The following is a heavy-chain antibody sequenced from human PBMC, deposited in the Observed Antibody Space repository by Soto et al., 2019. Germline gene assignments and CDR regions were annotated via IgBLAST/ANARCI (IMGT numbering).Heavy chain of an antibody. CDR3: ARESEDLTPNFDY. J-gene: IGHJ4*02. CDR2: ISSTTSYI. V-gene: IGHV3-21*01. CDR1: GFTFTRYS. Sequence: GSLRLSCAASGFTFTRYSMNWVRQAPGKGLEWVSSISSTTSYIYYADSMKGRFTVSRDNAKNSVYLDMNSLSAEDTAVYYCARESEDLTPNFDYWGQGTLVTVSS.